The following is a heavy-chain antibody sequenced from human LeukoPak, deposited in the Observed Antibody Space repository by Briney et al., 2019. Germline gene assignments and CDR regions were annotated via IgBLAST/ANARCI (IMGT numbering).Heavy chain of an antibody. CDR3: ARGSFDP. CDR1: GGSISSSTYY. D-gene: IGHD6-19*01. J-gene: IGHJ5*02. V-gene: IGHV4-39*07. CDR2: IYYSGST. Sequence: SETLSLTCPVSGGSISSSTYYWGWIRQPPGKGLEWIGSIYYSGSTYYNPSFKSRVTISVDTSKNQFSLKLSSVTAADTAVYYCARGSFDPWGQGTLVTVSS.